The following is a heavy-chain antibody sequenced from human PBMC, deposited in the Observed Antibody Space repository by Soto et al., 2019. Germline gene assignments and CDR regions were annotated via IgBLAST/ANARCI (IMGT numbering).Heavy chain of an antibody. CDR1: GFSFISHV. Sequence: EVQLLESGGGLAQPGGSLRLSCVASGFSFISHVLTWVRQAPGKGLEWVSGMNGDGRNIFYADSVKGRFTISRDNSKDILYLQMNSLTAEDTAVYYCARDMGLSFWGQGTLVTVSP. CDR3: ARDMGLSF. J-gene: IGHJ4*02. V-gene: IGHV3-23*01. D-gene: IGHD3-10*01. CDR2: MNGDGRNI.